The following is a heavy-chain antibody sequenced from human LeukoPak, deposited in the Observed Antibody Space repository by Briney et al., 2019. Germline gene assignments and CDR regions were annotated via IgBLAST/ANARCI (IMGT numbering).Heavy chain of an antibody. CDR2: INPNSGGT. Sequence: ASVKVSCKASGYTFTGYYMHWMRQAPGQGLEWMGWINPNSGGTNYAQKFQGRATMTRDTSISTAYMELSRLRSDDTAVYYCARVVEWELLDWFDPWGQGTLVTVSS. J-gene: IGHJ5*02. CDR1: GYTFTGYY. D-gene: IGHD1-26*01. CDR3: ARVVEWELLDWFDP. V-gene: IGHV1-2*02.